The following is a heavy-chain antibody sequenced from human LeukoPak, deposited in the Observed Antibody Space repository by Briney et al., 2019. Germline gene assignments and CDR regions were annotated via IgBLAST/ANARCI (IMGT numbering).Heavy chain of an antibody. CDR2: VSYDGNSK. Sequence: GGSLRLSCAASGFSFSSFAMHWVRQAPGKGLEWVAVVSYDGNSKYYADSVKGRFTISRDNSNSTLYVQMNSLRVEDTAVYYCARQYTIGMVGTSLDSWGQGTLVTVSS. J-gene: IGHJ4*02. CDR1: GFSFSSFA. D-gene: IGHD6-19*01. V-gene: IGHV3-30*04. CDR3: ARQYTIGMVGTSLDS.